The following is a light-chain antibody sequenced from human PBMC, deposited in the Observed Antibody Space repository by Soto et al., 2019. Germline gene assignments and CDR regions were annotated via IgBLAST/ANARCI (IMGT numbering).Light chain of an antibody. V-gene: IGKV3-20*01. CDR3: QQYGGSRLVT. CDR1: QSISSGY. CDR2: GAS. Sequence: ETVLTQSPGTLSLSPGERATLSCRASQSISSGYLAWYQQRPGQAPRLLISGASNRATGIPDRFSGSGSGTGVTLTISRLAPEDFGVYYCQQYGGSRLVTFGGGTKVEIK. J-gene: IGKJ4*01.